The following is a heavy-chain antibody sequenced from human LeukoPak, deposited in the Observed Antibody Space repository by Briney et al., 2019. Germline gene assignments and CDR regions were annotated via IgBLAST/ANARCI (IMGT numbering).Heavy chain of an antibody. D-gene: IGHD1-7*01. Sequence: PSETLSLTCTVSGYSISSGYYWGWIRQPPGKGLEWIGSIYHSESTYYNPSLKSRVSISVDTSKNQFSLNLSSVTAADTAVYYCAKTGKTLLNYDFDYWGQGTLVTVSS. J-gene: IGHJ4*02. CDR2: IYHSEST. V-gene: IGHV4-38-2*02. CDR1: GYSISSGYY. CDR3: AKTGKTLLNYDFDY.